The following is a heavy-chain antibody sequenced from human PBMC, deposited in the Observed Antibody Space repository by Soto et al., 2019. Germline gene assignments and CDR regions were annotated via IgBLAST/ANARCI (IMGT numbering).Heavy chain of an antibody. CDR3: ATTPGVWVWGTFDS. J-gene: IGHJ4*02. CDR1: GFTFSTFSTYS. V-gene: IGHV3-21*06. CDR2: ITGSSSSL. D-gene: IGHD3-16*01. Sequence: EVQLVESGGGLVKPGGSLRLSCAASGFTFSTFSTYSMTWVRQAPGKGLEWVSSITGSSSSLYYADSVRGRFTSSRDNAKSSLYLQMNTLRTEDTAVYYCATTPGVWVWGTFDSWGQGTLVTVSS.